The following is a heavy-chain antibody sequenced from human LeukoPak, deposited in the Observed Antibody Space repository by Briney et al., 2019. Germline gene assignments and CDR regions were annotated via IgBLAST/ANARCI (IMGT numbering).Heavy chain of an antibody. CDR2: ISYDGSNK. J-gene: IGHJ4*02. CDR1: GFTFSSYW. D-gene: IGHD6-6*01. Sequence: GGSLRLSCAASGFTFSSYWMSWVRQAPGKGLEWVAVISYDGSNKYYADSVKGRFTISRDNSKNTLYLQMNSLRAEDTAVYYCARGRISSSSQKVFDCWGQGTLVTVSS. CDR3: ARGRISSSSQKVFDC. V-gene: IGHV3-30*03.